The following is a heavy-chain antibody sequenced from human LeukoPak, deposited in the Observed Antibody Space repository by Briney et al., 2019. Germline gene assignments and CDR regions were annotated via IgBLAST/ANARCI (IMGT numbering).Heavy chain of an antibody. CDR1: GYTFTSYD. Sequence: ASVKVSCKASGYTFTSYDINWVRQATGQGLEWMGGIIPIFGTANYAQKFQGRVTITADESTSTAYMELSSLRSEDTAVYYCARDQGWERNFDYWGQGTLVTVSS. CDR3: ARDQGWERNFDY. J-gene: IGHJ4*02. D-gene: IGHD1-26*01. V-gene: IGHV1-69*13. CDR2: IIPIFGTA.